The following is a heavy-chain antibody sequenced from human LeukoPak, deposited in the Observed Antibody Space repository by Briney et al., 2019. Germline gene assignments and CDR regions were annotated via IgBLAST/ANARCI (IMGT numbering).Heavy chain of an antibody. Sequence: ASVKVSCKASGYTFTGYYMHWVRQAPGQGLEWMGWINPNSGGTNYAQEFQGRVTMTRDTSISTAYMELSRLRSDDTAVYYCARVSPSYKDAFDIWGQGTMVTVSS. CDR1: GYTFTGYY. D-gene: IGHD1-1*01. V-gene: IGHV1-2*02. CDR2: INPNSGGT. J-gene: IGHJ3*02. CDR3: ARVSPSYKDAFDI.